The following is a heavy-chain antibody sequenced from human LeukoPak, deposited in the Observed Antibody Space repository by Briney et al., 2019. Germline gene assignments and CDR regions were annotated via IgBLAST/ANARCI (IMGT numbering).Heavy chain of an antibody. CDR3: ARVRPGSNYVDFDY. D-gene: IGHD4-11*01. Sequence: PGRSLRLSCAASGFTFSSFGMHWVRQVPGKGLEWVAVISYDGSNIYYARSVKGPFTISRDTSKSTLYLQMNSLRAEDTAVYYCARVRPGSNYVDFDYWGQGTLVTVSS. CDR1: GFTFSSFG. CDR2: ISYDGSNI. J-gene: IGHJ4*02. V-gene: IGHV3-33*05.